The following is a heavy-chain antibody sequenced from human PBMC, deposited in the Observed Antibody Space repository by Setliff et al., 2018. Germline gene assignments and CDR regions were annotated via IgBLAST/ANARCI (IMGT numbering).Heavy chain of an antibody. CDR3: SRLVRYCTTTTCQRASGDDY. V-gene: IGHV1-18*01. D-gene: IGHD2-8*01. CDR2: ISPYSGNT. J-gene: IGHJ4*02. CDR1: GYTFTDYG. Sequence: ASVKVSCKASGYTFTDYGVTWVRQAPGQGLEWMGWISPYSGNTYYAPELQGRVTLTTDTSTTTAYLELRSLTSDDTAVYYCSRLVRYCTTTTCQRASGDDYWGQGTLVTVSS.